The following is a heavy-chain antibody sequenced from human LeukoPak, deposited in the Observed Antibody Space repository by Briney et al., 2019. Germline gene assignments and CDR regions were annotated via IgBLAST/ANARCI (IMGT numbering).Heavy chain of an antibody. J-gene: IGHJ4*02. CDR2: IYYSGST. D-gene: IGHD6-6*01. CDR1: GGSISSSSYY. V-gene: IGHV4-39*07. CDR3: ASGYSSSSPLDY. Sequence: SETLSLTCTVSGGSISSSSYYWGWIRQPPGKGLEWIGSIYYSGSTYYNPSLKSRVTISVDTSKNQFSLKLSSVTAADTAVYYCASGYSSSSPLDYWGQGTLVTVSS.